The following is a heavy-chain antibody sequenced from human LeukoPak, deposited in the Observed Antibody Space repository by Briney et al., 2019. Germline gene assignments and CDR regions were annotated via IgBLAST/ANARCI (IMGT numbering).Heavy chain of an antibody. CDR3: AASYSSLSPNDY. CDR2: ISGGSNYI. J-gene: IGHJ4*02. V-gene: IGHV3-21*01. Sequence: PGGSLRLSCEGSGFTFSTYSMNWVRQAPGKGLEWVSSISGGSNYIYYADSVKGRLTISRDNAKNSLYLQMNSLRAEDTAVYYCAASYSSLSPNDYWGQGTLVIVSS. D-gene: IGHD6-6*01. CDR1: GFTFSTYS.